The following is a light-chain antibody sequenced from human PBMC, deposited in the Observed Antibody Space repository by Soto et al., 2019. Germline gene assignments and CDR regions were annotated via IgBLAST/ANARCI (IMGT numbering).Light chain of an antibody. CDR3: SSNAGSNNVV. V-gene: IGLV2-8*01. J-gene: IGLJ2*01. Sequence: QSVLTQPPSASGSPGQSVTISCTGTSNDVGGYNYVSWYQQHPGKAPKLMIYEVNKRPSGVPDRFSGSKSGNTASLTVSGLQAEDEADYYCSSNAGSNNVVFGGGTKLTVL. CDR1: SNDVGGYNY. CDR2: EVN.